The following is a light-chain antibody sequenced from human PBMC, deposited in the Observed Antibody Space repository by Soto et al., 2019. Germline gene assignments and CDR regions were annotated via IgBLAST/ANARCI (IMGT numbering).Light chain of an antibody. Sequence: QAVVPQETSLTVSPGGTGTLTCGSSTGAVTSGHWPHWLQQKPGQAPRTLIYDTSNTHSWTPARFAGALLGGKAALTLSGAQPEDESDYYCLVIFTGVGEVFGTGTKATVL. J-gene: IGLJ1*01. CDR3: LVIFTGVGEV. CDR1: TGAVTSGHW. CDR2: DTS. V-gene: IGLV7-46*01.